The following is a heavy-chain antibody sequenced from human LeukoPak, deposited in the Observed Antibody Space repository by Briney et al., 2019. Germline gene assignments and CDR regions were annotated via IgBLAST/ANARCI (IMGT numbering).Heavy chain of an antibody. CDR2: IHYTGST. CDR3: ARESNYHDSLGYNWFDP. CDR1: GASINRGY. V-gene: IGHV4-59*01. D-gene: IGHD3-22*01. Sequence: SETLSLTCTVSGASINRGYWSWLRHSPGKGLEWIGYIHYTGSTNYNPSLKSRVTISLDTSKNQFSLKLSSVTAADTAVYYCARESNYHDSLGYNWFDPWGQGTLVTVSS. J-gene: IGHJ5*02.